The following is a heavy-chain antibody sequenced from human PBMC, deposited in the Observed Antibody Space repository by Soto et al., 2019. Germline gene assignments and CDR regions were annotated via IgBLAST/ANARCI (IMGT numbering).Heavy chain of an antibody. CDR3: ARTYGDSGDYYFDY. J-gene: IGHJ4*02. CDR2: IYYSGST. D-gene: IGHD4-17*01. V-gene: IGHV4-30-4*01. CDR1: GGSISSGDYY. Sequence: SETLSLTCTVSGGSISSGDYYWSWIRQPPGKGLEWIGYIYYSGSTYYNPSLKSRVTISVDTSKNQFSLKLSSVTAADTAVYYCARTYGDSGDYYFDYWGQGTLVTVSS.